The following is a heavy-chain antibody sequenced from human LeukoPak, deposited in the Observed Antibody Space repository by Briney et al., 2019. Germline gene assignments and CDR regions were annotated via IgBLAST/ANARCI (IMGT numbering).Heavy chain of an antibody. CDR3: ASIGYCSSTSCAPIP. CDR2: INWNGGST. V-gene: IGHV3-20*01. Sequence: GGSLRLSCAASGFIVSNHYMSWVRQAPGKGLEWVSGINWNGGSTGYADSVKGRFTISRDNAKNSLYLQMNSLRAEDTALYHCASIGYCSSTSCAPIPWGQGTLVTVSS. J-gene: IGHJ5*02. D-gene: IGHD2-2*01. CDR1: GFIVSNHY.